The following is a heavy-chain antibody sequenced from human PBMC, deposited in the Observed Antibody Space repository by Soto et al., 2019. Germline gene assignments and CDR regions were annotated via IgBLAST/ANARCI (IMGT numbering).Heavy chain of an antibody. CDR1: GFTFSDYA. CDR2: FSGSGDST. J-gene: IGHJ4*02. V-gene: IGHV3-23*01. CDR3: AKDAGELPVVTIGVFVY. D-gene: IGHD3-3*01. Sequence: GGSLRLSCAASGFTFSDYAMSWVRQAPGKGLEWVSTFSGSGDSTFYADSVKGRFTISRDNSKKTLYLQMNSLRDEDTAVYYCAKDAGELPVVTIGVFVYWGQGTLVTVS.